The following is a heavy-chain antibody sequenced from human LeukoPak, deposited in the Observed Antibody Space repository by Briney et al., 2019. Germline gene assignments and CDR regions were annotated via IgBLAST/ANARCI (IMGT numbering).Heavy chain of an antibody. Sequence: PGGSLRLSCAASGFTFSSYGMHWVRQAPGKGLEWVAFIRYDVSNKYYADSVKGRFAISRDNSKNTLYLQMNSLRAEDTAVYYCANQLTYYYDSSGYYDADAFDIWGQGTMVTVSS. V-gene: IGHV3-30*02. CDR3: ANQLTYYYDSSGYYDADAFDI. CDR1: GFTFSSYG. D-gene: IGHD3-22*01. CDR2: IRYDVSNK. J-gene: IGHJ3*02.